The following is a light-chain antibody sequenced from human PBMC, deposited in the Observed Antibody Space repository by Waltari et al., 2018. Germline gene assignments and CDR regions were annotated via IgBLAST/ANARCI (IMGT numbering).Light chain of an antibody. CDR1: QGISSW. Sequence: DIQMTQSPSSLSASVGDRVTITCRASQGISSWLAWYQQKPGKAPNLLIYKASSLQSGVPSRFGGSGSGTDFTLTISSLQPEDFATYYCQQYDNAPWTFGQGTKVAIK. CDR3: QQYDNAPWT. CDR2: KAS. V-gene: IGKV1-12*01. J-gene: IGKJ1*01.